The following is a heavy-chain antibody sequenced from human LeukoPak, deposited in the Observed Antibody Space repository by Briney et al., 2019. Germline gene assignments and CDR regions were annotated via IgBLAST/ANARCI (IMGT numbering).Heavy chain of an antibody. Sequence: ASVKVSCKASGYTFTTYDINWVRQATGQGPEWMGWMNPNNGNTGYAQKFQGRVTMTRNTSISTAYMELSSLRSEDTAVYYCARDRVARFVDIVADDAFDIWGQGTMVTVSS. J-gene: IGHJ3*02. D-gene: IGHD5-12*01. CDR3: ARDRVARFVDIVADDAFDI. CDR2: MNPNNGNT. CDR1: GYTFTTYD. V-gene: IGHV1-8*01.